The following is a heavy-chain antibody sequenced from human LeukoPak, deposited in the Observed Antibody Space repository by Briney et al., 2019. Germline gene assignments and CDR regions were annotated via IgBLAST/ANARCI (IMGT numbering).Heavy chain of an antibody. CDR1: GDSFSSSSYF. D-gene: IGHD3-3*01. CDR3: ARERGGLEWLARVDP. V-gene: IGHV4-39*07. Sequence: SETLSLTCTVSGDSFSSSSYFWGWIRQSPGQGLEWIGTSYYTGNTYYNPSLKSRVTISVDTSKNQFSLKLSSVTAADTAVYYCARERGGLEWLARVDPWGQGTLVTVSS. CDR2: SYYTGNT. J-gene: IGHJ5*02.